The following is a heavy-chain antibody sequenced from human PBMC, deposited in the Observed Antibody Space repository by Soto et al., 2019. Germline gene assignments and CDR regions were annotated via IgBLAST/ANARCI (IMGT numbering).Heavy chain of an antibody. J-gene: IGHJ5*02. Sequence: SGATLGNPAQTFTLTCTFPGFSLSTSGVSVGWIRQPPGKALEWLALIYWDDDKRYSPSLKSRLTITKDTSKSQVVLTMTNMDPVDTATYYCVHRPNYYGSGRYYYPWGQGTLVTVSS. CDR1: GFSLSTSGVS. D-gene: IGHD3-10*01. CDR2: IYWDDDK. V-gene: IGHV2-5*02. CDR3: VHRPNYYGSGRYYYP.